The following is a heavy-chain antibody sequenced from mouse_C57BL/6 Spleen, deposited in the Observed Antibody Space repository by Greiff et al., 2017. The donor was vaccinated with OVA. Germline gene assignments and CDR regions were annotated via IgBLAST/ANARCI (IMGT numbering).Heavy chain of an antibody. CDR2: IDPNSGGT. V-gene: IGHV1-72*01. CDR3: ARGGYEYYVDWYFDV. Sequence: VQLQQPGAELVKPGASVKLSCKASGYTFNRYWMHWVQQRPGRGLEWIGRIDPNSGGTKYTEKFKSKATLTVDKPSSTAYMQLSSLTSEDSAVYYCARGGYEYYVDWYFDVWGTGTTVTVSS. J-gene: IGHJ1*03. D-gene: IGHD1-1*01. CDR1: GYTFNRYW.